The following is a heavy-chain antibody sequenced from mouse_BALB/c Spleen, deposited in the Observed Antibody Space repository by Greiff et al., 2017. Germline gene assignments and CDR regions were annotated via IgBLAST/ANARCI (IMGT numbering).Heavy chain of an antibody. D-gene: IGHD4-1*01. J-gene: IGHJ4*01. CDR2: ISSGSSTI. Sequence: EVHLVESGGGLVQPGGSRKLSCAASGFTFSSFGMHWVRQAPEKGLEWVAYISSGSSTIYYADTVKGRFTISRDNPKNTLFLQMTSLRSEDTAMYYCASQTGTGTYAMDYWGQGTSVTVSS. CDR3: ASQTGTGTYAMDY. V-gene: IGHV5-17*02. CDR1: GFTFSSFG.